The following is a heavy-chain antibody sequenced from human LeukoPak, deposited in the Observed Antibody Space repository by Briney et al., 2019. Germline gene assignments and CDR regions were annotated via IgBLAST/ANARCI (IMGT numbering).Heavy chain of an antibody. J-gene: IGHJ4*02. D-gene: IGHD2-15*01. CDR2: ISAYNGNT. V-gene: IGHV1-18*01. CDR1: GYTFTSYG. CDR3: ARPLGYCSGGSCPLGY. Sequence: ASVKVSCKASGYTFTSYGIRWVRQAPGQGLEWMGWISAYNGNTNYAQKLQGRVTMTTDTSTSTAYMELRSLRSDDTAVYYCARPLGYCSGGSCPLGYWGQGTLVTVSS.